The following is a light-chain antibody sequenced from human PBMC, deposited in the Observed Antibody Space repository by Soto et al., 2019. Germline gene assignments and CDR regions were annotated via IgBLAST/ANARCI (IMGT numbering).Light chain of an antibody. V-gene: IGLV2-14*01. J-gene: IGLJ3*02. CDR2: EVT. CDR3: VSYRSGTTLV. CDR1: SSDVGGYNY. Sequence: QSVLTQPASVSGSPGQSISISCTGTSSDVGGYNYVSWYQQHPGKAPKLIIYEVTNRPPGVSNRFSGSKSGNTASLTISGLQDEDEADYYCVSYRSGTTLVFGGGTKVTVL.